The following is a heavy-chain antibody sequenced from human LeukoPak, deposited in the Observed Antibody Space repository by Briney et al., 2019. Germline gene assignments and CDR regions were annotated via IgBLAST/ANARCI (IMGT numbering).Heavy chain of an antibody. CDR1: GFTFSNYA. Sequence: GGSLRLSCAASGFTFSNYAMSWVRQAPGKGLEWVSAISGSGSSTYYADSVKGRFTISRDNSKNTLYLQMKSLGAEDTAVYYCATHYGSGSYQETNYFDYWGQGTLVTVSS. J-gene: IGHJ4*02. D-gene: IGHD3-10*01. V-gene: IGHV3-23*01. CDR2: ISGSGSST. CDR3: ATHYGSGSYQETNYFDY.